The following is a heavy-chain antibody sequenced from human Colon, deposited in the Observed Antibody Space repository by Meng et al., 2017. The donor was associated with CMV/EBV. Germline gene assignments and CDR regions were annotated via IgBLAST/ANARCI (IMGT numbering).Heavy chain of an antibody. J-gene: IGHJ4*02. CDR2: LRSSGEST. Sequence: GGSLRLSCTASGFTFSSYAMSWVRQAPGKGLEWVAALRSSGESTYYADSVKGRFTVSRDNSKNTMYLQMNSLRGEDTAVYYCAKENTYFYGSGTTTDYWGQGTLVTVSS. CDR1: GFTFSSYA. V-gene: IGHV3-23*01. CDR3: AKENTYFYGSGTTTDY. D-gene: IGHD3-10*01.